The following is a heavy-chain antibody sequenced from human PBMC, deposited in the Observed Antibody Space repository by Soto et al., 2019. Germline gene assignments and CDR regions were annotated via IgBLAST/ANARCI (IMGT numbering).Heavy chain of an antibody. J-gene: IGHJ3*02. CDR2: IYYSGST. Sequence: QVQLQESGPGLVKPSQTLSLTCTVSGGSISSGGYYWSWIRQHPGKGLEWIGYIYYSGSTYYNPSLKSRVTLAVATCKNPCSLKLGSVTAADTAVYYCASFYDGCISTGCYGRARSIHAFDIWGQGTMVTVSS. CDR1: GGSISSGGYY. CDR3: ASFYDGCISTGCYGRARSIHAFDI. D-gene: IGHD2-2*01. V-gene: IGHV4-31*03.